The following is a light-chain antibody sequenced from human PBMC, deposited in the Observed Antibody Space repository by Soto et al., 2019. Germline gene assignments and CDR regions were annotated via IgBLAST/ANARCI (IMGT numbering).Light chain of an antibody. Sequence: EIVMTQKQATLSVSPGERATLSCRASQSVNIYLAWYQQKPGQAPRLLIYDASNRATGIPARFSGSGSGTDFTLTISSLEPADLAVYYCQQRSNWPLSFGGGT. CDR3: QQRSNWPLS. CDR1: QSVNIY. J-gene: IGKJ4*01. CDR2: DAS. V-gene: IGKV3-11*01.